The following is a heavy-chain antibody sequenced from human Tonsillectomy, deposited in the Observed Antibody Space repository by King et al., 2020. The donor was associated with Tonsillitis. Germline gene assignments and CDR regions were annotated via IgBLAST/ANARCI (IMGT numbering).Heavy chain of an antibody. J-gene: IGHJ3*01. CDR2: IHSAGSST. Sequence: VQLVESGGALIQPGGSLRLSCAASGFTFSGYWMHWVRQVPGKGLVWVSRIHSAGSSTNYADSVKGRFTISRDNAKNTLYLQMHSLRAEDTAVYYCARGVDNVDGAFDVWGQGTMVTVSS. V-gene: IGHV3-74*02. D-gene: IGHD1-1*01. CDR1: GFTFSGYW. CDR3: ARGVDNVDGAFDV.